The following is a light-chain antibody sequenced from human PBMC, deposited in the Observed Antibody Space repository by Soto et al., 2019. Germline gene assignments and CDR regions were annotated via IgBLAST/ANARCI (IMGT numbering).Light chain of an antibody. CDR2: SNN. CDR1: SSNIGSNT. V-gene: IGLV1-44*01. J-gene: IGLJ2*01. CDR3: VAWDDSLNGYVV. Sequence: SVLSQAPSASAAPGDRVTIPCSGSSSNIGSNTVNWYQQLPGTAPKLVIYSNNQRPSGVPDRFSGSKSGTSASLAISGLQSEDEADYYCVAWDDSLNGYVVFGGGTKVTVL.